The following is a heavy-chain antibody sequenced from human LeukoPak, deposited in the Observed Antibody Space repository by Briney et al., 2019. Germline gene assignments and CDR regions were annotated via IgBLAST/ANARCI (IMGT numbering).Heavy chain of an antibody. Sequence: GGSLRLSCAGSGFTFSSYGMSWVRQAPGKGLEWVSAISGSGGSTYYADSVKGRFTISRDNSKNTLYLQMNSLRAEDTALYYCAKYASNYYYYYMDVWGEGTTVTVSS. CDR1: GFTFSSYG. V-gene: IGHV3-23*01. CDR2: ISGSGGST. J-gene: IGHJ6*03. CDR3: AKYASNYYYYYMDV.